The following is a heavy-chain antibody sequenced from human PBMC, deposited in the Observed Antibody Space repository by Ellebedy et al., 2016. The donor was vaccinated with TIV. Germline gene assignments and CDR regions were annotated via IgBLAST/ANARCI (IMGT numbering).Heavy chain of an antibody. V-gene: IGHV3-49*03. CDR3: SRDDYHLDKSGYYPLFDY. CDR1: GFTFGDYA. Sequence: PAGSLRLSCTGSGFTFGDYAISWFRQAPGKGLEWVGFIRSRPYSGTAEYAASVKGRFTISRDDSKSIAYLQMNSLNTEDTAVYYCSRDDYHLDKSGYYPLFDYWGQGTLVTVSS. J-gene: IGHJ4*02. CDR2: IRSRPYSGTA. D-gene: IGHD3-22*01.